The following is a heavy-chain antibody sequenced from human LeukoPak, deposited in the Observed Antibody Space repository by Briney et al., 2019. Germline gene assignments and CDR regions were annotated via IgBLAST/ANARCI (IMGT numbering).Heavy chain of an antibody. CDR2: INYSGNT. Sequence: SEALSLTCAVYGGSLSGYYWTWIRQTPGKGLEWIGEINYSGNTNYNRSLKSRVTISADTSKNQFSLRLSSVTAADTAVYYCARRGTAYCRGGNCYSDKYFDYWGQGTQVTVSS. V-gene: IGHV4-34*01. D-gene: IGHD2-15*01. J-gene: IGHJ4*02. CDR1: GGSLSGYY. CDR3: ARRGTAYCRGGNCYSDKYFDY.